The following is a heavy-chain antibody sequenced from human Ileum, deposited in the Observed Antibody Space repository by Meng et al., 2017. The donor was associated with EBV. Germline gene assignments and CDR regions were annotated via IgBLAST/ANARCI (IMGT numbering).Heavy chain of an antibody. V-gene: IGHV3-30*01. CDR2: ISSENYT. CDR3: TRQGQDL. CDR1: VLTFSKQI. J-gene: IGHJ4*02. Sequence: QVKVVESGGVVVQPGRSLRLSCVVSVLTFSKQIIHWIRQAPGEGLDWVAVISSENYTYYSDSVKGRFTITRDNSANTVYLQMDNLGPQDTALYFCTRQGQDLWGQGTLVTVSS. D-gene: IGHD2-15*01.